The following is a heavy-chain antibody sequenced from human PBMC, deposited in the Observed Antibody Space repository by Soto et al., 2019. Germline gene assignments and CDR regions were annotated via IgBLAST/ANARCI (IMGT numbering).Heavy chain of an antibody. CDR3: ARGNHRWLQLWYFDL. V-gene: IGHV1-69*12. CDR2: IIPIFGTA. CDR1: GGPFSSYT. D-gene: IGHD5-12*01. Sequence: QVQLVQSGAEVKKPGSSVTVSCKASGGPFSSYTISWVRQAPGQGLEWMGGIIPIFGTANYAQKFQGRVTITADESTRTAYMELSSLRSEDTAVYYCARGNHRWLQLWYFDLWGRGTLVTVSS. J-gene: IGHJ2*01.